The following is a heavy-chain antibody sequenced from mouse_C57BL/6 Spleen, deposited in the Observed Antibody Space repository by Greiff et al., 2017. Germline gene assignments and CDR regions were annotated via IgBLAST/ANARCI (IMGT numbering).Heavy chain of an antibody. V-gene: IGHV8-12*01. CDR1: GFSLSTSGMG. CDR3: ARNPRYYYGRYFDV. D-gene: IGHD1-1*01. J-gene: IGHJ1*03. CDR2: IYWDDDK. Sequence: QVTLKVCGPGILQSSQTLSLTCSFSGFSLSTSGMGVSWIRQPSGKGLEWLAHIYWDDDKRYNPSLKSRLTISKDTSRNQVFLKITSVDTADTATYYCARNPRYYYGRYFDVWGTGTTVTVSS.